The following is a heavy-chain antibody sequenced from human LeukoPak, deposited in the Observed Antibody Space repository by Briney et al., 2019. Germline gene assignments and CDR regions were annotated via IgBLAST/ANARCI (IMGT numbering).Heavy chain of an antibody. J-gene: IGHJ4*02. V-gene: IGHV3-30*18. CDR3: ANWGASYDSGGSNFDY. D-gene: IGHD3-22*01. CDR1: GFTFSSYG. Sequence: GRSLRLSCAASGFTFSSYGMHWVRQAPGKGLGWVAVISYNENNKYYAYSVKGRFTISRDNSKNTLYLQMNSLSAEDTAVYYCANWGASYDSGGSNFDYWGPGTLVTVSS. CDR2: ISYNENNK.